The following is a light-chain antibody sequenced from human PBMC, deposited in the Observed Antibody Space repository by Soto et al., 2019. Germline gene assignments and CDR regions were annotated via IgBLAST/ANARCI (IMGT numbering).Light chain of an antibody. CDR2: AAS. V-gene: IGKV3-20*01. CDR1: QTISSTY. Sequence: EIVLTQSPGTLSLSPGDRATLCCRASQTISSTYLAWYQQKPGQAPRLLIYAASTRATGIPDRFSGSGSGTDFTLTISRLEPEDFAVYYCQQYGSSPKTFGQGTKVDIK. CDR3: QQYGSSPKT. J-gene: IGKJ1*01.